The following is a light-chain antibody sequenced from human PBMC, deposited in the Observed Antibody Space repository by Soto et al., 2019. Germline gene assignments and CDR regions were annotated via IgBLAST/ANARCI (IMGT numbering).Light chain of an antibody. V-gene: IGKV3-15*01. Sequence: IVMTQSPATLSLSPGERATLSCRASQSVSSKLVWYQQKPGQAPRFLIYGASTRATGIPARFSGSGSGTEFTLTISSLQSEDFAVYYCQQYNNWPGTFGQGTKVDIK. CDR1: QSVSSK. CDR3: QQYNNWPGT. CDR2: GAS. J-gene: IGKJ1*01.